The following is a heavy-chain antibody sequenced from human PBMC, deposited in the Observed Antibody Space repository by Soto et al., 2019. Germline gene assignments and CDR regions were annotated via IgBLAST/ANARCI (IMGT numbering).Heavy chain of an antibody. CDR3: ARERSIGFGYPDAFDI. Sequence: EVQLVESGGGLVKPGGSLRLSCAASGFTFSSYSMNWVRQAPGKGLEWVSSISSSSSYIYYADSVKGRFTISRDNANNSLYLQMNSLRAEDTAVYYCARERSIGFGYPDAFDIWGQGTMVTVSS. CDR1: GFTFSSYS. V-gene: IGHV3-21*01. CDR2: ISSSSSYI. D-gene: IGHD6-6*01. J-gene: IGHJ3*02.